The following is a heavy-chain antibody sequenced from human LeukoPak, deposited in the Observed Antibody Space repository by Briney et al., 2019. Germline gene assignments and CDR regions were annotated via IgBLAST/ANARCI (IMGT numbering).Heavy chain of an antibody. J-gene: IGHJ5*02. V-gene: IGHV4-4*07. CDR3: ARDSGYDPLPYNWFDP. CDR2: IYTSGST. D-gene: IGHD5-12*01. Sequence: PSETLSLTRTVSGGSISSYYWSWIRQPAGKGLEWIGRIYTSGSTNYNPSLKSRVTMSVDTSKNQFSLKLSSVTAADTAVYYCARDSGYDPLPYNWFDPWGQGTLVTVSS. CDR1: GGSISSYY.